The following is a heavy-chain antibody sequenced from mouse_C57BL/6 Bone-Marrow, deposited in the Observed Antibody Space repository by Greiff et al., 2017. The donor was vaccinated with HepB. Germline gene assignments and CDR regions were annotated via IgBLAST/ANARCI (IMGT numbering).Heavy chain of an antibody. CDR3: ARWGYYFDY. CDR1: GYTFTSYW. CDR2: IDPSDSYT. D-gene: IGHD3-1*01. J-gene: IGHJ2*01. Sequence: QVQLQQPGAELVKPGASVKLSCKASGYTFTSYWMQWVKQRPGQGLEWIGEIDPSDSYTNYNQKFKGKATFTVDTSSSTAYMQLSSLTSEDSAVYYCARWGYYFDYWGQGTTLTVSS. V-gene: IGHV1-50*01.